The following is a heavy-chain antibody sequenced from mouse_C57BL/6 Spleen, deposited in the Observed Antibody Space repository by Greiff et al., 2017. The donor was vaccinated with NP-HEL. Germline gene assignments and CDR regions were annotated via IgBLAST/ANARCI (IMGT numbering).Heavy chain of an antibody. J-gene: IGHJ4*01. CDR3: ASHYDGYHYDAMDY. CDR2: ISNGGGST. Sequence: EVKLMESGGGLVQPGGSLKLSCAASGFTFSDYYMYWVRQTPEKRLEWVAYISNGGGSTYYPDTVKGRFTISRDNAKNTLYLQMSRLKSEDTAMYYCASHYDGYHYDAMDYWGQGTSVTVSS. CDR1: GFTFSDYY. D-gene: IGHD2-3*01. V-gene: IGHV5-12*01.